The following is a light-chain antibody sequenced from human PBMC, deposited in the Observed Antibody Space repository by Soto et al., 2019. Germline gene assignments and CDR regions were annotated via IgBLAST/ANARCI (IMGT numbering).Light chain of an antibody. CDR2: DVA. J-gene: IGLJ1*01. CDR1: SSDVGGYDF. CDR3: RSYTSGNLYV. V-gene: IGLV2-14*01. Sequence: QSALAQPASVSGSPGQSISISCTGTSSDVGGYDFVSWYQQHPGKAPKLIIYDVANRASGVSSRFSGSKSGNTASLTISGLQAEDEADYHCRSYTSGNLYVFGTGTKLTVL.